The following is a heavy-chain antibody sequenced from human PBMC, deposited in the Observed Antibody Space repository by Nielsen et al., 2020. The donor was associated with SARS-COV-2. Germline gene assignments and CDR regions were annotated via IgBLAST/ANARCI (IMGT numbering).Heavy chain of an antibody. D-gene: IGHD6-19*01. J-gene: IGHJ4*02. Sequence: SRDNSKNTLYLQMNSLRAEDTAVYYCARGLSSGWYSFDYWGQGTLVTVSS. V-gene: IGHV3-30*07. CDR3: ARGLSSGWYSFDY.